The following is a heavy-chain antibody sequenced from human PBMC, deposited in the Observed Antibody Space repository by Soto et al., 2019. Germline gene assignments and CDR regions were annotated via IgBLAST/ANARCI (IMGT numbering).Heavy chain of an antibody. CDR1: GYTVTTHY. V-gene: IGHV1-46*01. Sequence: QVQLVTSGAEVKQPGASVKISCTASGYTVTTHYMHWVRQAPGRGLEWMGAINPGSGAAKYTQTCHARVTMTRDTSANAVYLEMSALRSEDTAAFYCARGGEVGVAGHAAFEMRGQGTMVTVSS. CDR3: ARGGEVGVAGHAAFEM. J-gene: IGHJ3*02. D-gene: IGHD3-16*01. CDR2: INPGSGAA.